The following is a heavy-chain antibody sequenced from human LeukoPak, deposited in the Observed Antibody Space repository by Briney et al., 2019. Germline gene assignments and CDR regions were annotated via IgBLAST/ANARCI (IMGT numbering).Heavy chain of an antibody. J-gene: IGHJ4*02. CDR2: ISGSGGST. D-gene: IGHD1-26*01. V-gene: IGHV3-23*01. Sequence: GGSLRLSCAASGFTFSSYAMSWVRQAPGKGLEWVSAISGSGGSTYYADSVKGRFIISRDNSKNTLYLQMNSLRAEDTAVYYCAKDHLLRLSFIDYWGQGTLVTVSS. CDR3: AKDHLLRLSFIDY. CDR1: GFTFSSYA.